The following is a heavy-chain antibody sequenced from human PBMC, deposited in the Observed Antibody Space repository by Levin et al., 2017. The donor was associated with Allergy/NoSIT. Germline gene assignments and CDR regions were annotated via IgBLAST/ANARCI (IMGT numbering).Heavy chain of an antibody. V-gene: IGHV3-30*04. CDR2: ISYDGSNK. D-gene: IGHD3-10*01. CDR3: ARDGYLNGLGNLNWFDP. Sequence: GGSLRLSCAASGFSFTTYAIHWVRQAPGKGLDWVAVISYDGSNKYYSDSVKGRFTISRDDSKNMVYLQMNSLRVEDTAVYYCARDGYLNGLGNLNWFDPWGQGTLVIVSS. CDR1: GFSFTTYA. J-gene: IGHJ5*02.